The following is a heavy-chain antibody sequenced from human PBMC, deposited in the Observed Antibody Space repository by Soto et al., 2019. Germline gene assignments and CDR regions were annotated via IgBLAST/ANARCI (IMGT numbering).Heavy chain of an antibody. CDR3: ARAPRHCSSTSCYTYRWYSGMDV. J-gene: IGHJ6*02. CDR1: GGSFSGYY. V-gene: IGHV4-34*01. Sequence: SETLSLTCAVYGGSFSGYYWSWIRQPPGKGLEWIGEINHSGSTNYNPSLKSRVTISVDTSKNQFSLKLSSVTAADTAVYYCARAPRHCSSTSCYTYRWYSGMDVWGQGTTVTVYS. CDR2: INHSGST. D-gene: IGHD2-2*02.